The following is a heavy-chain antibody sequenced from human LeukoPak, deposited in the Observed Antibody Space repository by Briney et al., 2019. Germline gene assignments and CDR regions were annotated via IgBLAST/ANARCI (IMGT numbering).Heavy chain of an antibody. D-gene: IGHD5-18*01. J-gene: IGHJ4*02. CDR1: GYTLTELS. V-gene: IGHV1-24*01. CDR2: FDPEDGET. Sequence: ASVKVSCKVSGYTLTELSMNWVRQAPGKGLEWMGGFDPEDGETIYAQKFQGRVTMTEDTSTDTAYMELSSLRSEDTAVYYCATDRWYSYGYGYWGQGTLVTVSS. CDR3: ATDRWYSYGYGY.